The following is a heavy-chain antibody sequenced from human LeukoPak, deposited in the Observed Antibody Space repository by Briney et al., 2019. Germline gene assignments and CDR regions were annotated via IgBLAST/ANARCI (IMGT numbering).Heavy chain of an antibody. CDR3: ARDRLKRYSSSWYPQNYYYYGMDV. CDR1: DGSINSYY. CDR2: IYYSGST. J-gene: IGHJ6*02. V-gene: IGHV4-59*01. D-gene: IGHD6-13*01. Sequence: SETLSLTCSVSDGSINSYYWSWIRQPPGKGLEWIGYIYYSGSTNYNPSLKSRVTISVDTSKNQFSLKLSSVTAADTAVYYCARDRLKRYSSSWYPQNYYYYGMDVWGQGTTVTVSS.